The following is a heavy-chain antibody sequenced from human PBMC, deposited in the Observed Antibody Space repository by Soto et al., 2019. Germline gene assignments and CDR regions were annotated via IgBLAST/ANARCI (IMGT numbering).Heavy chain of an antibody. V-gene: IGHV3-30-3*01. J-gene: IGHJ4*02. CDR3: ARDRISFVVVTVHLSILGY. Sequence: QVQLVESGGGVVQPGRSLRLSCAASGFTFSSYAMHWVRQAPGKGLEWVAVISYDGSNKYYADSVKGRFTISRDNSKNTLYLQMNSLRAEATAVYYCARDRISFVVVTVHLSILGYWGQGTLVTVSS. CDR1: GFTFSSYA. D-gene: IGHD2-21*02. CDR2: ISYDGSNK.